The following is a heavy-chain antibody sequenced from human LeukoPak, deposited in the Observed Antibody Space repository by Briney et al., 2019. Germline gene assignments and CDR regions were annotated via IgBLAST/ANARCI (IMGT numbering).Heavy chain of an antibody. CDR3: ARGDYYDSSGYYYAHAFDI. V-gene: IGHV4-61*01. J-gene: IGHJ3*02. CDR2: IYYSGNT. D-gene: IGHD3-22*01. Sequence: PSETLSLTCTVSGGSISSSSYYWSWIRQPPGKGLGWIGYIYYSGNTNYNPSLKSRVTISVDTSKNQFSLKLSSVTAADTAVYYCARGDYYDSSGYYYAHAFDIWGQGTMVTVSS. CDR1: GGSISSSSYY.